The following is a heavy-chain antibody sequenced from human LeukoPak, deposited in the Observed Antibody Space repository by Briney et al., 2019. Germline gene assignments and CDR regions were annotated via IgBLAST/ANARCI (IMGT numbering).Heavy chain of an antibody. D-gene: IGHD3-3*01. CDR2: ISGSGGST. CDR1: GFTFSSYA. Sequence: HPGGSLRLSCAASGFTFSSYAMSWVRQAPGKGLEWVSAISGSGGSTYYADSVKGRFTISRDNSKNTLYLQMNSLRAEDTAVYYCAKDHVGFLESYYFDYWGQGTLVTVSS. CDR3: AKDHVGFLESYYFDY. V-gene: IGHV3-23*01. J-gene: IGHJ4*02.